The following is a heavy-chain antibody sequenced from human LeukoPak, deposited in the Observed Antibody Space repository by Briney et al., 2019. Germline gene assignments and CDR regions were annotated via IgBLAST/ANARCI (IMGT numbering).Heavy chain of an antibody. J-gene: IGHJ4*02. CDR1: GFTFVGNA. D-gene: IGHD3-22*01. CDR3: ARDNYDIGGYVGLDY. Sequence: PGGSLRLSCAASGFTFVGNAVTWVRQAPGKGLEWVSTISGSGDTYYADSVKGRFTISRDNAKNSLYLQMNSLRAEDTAVYYCARDNYDIGGYVGLDYWGQGTLVTVSS. V-gene: IGHV3-23*01. CDR2: ISGSGDT.